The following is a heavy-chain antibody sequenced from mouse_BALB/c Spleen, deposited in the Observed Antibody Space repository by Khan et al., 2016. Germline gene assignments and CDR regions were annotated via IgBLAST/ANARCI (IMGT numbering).Heavy chain of an antibody. D-gene: IGHD2-4*01. Sequence: QIQLVQSGPELKKPGETVKISCKASGYTFTNYGMNWVKQAPGKGLKWMGWINTYTGEPTYADDFKGRFAFSLETSASTAYLQLNNLKKEDTATYFCARHYDYAPFAYWGQGTLVTVSA. J-gene: IGHJ3*01. CDR1: GYTFTNYG. V-gene: IGHV9-3-1*01. CDR3: ARHYDYAPFAY. CDR2: INTYTGEP.